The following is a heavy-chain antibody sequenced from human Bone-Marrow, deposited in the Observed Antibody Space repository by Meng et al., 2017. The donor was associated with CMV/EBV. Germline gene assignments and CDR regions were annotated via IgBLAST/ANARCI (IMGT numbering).Heavy chain of an antibody. CDR2: MNPNSGNT. CDR3: ARYPRNIAVDPRFDY. D-gene: IGHD6-19*01. Sequence: ASVKVSCKASGYTFTGYDINWVRQATGQGLEWMGWMNPNSGNTGYAQKFQGRVTITRNTSISTAYMELSRLRSDNTAVYYCARYPRNIAVDPRFDYWGQGTLVTVSS. V-gene: IGHV1-8*03. CDR1: GYTFTGYD. J-gene: IGHJ4*02.